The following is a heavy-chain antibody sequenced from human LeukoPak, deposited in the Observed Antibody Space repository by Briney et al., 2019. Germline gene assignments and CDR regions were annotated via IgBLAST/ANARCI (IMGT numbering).Heavy chain of an antibody. V-gene: IGHV4-34*01. CDR3: ARITIFGVVTYYYYMDV. CDR2: INHSGST. D-gene: IGHD3-3*01. CDR1: GGSFSGYY. J-gene: IGHJ6*03. Sequence: SETLSLTCAVYGGSFSGYYWSWIRQPPGKGLEWIGEINHSGSTNYNPSLKSRVTISVDTSKNQFSLKLSSVTAADTAVYYCARITIFGVVTYYYYMDVWGKGTTVTVSS.